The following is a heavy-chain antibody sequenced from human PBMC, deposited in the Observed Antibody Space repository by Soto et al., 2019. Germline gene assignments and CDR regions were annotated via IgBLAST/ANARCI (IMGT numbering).Heavy chain of an antibody. J-gene: IGHJ3*01. Sequence: QVQLQQWGAGLLKPSETLSLTCAVHGESFSDYYWSSIRQPPGKGLEWIGEINHSGSTNYNTSLKSRVTISADTSKNQFSLKLGSLTAADTAVYYCARAARIFDVWGQGTLVTVSS. CDR2: INHSGST. CDR1: GESFSDYY. CDR3: ARAARIFDV. V-gene: IGHV4-34*01.